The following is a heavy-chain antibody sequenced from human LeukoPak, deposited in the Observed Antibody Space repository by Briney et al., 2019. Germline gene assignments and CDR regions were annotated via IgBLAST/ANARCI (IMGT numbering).Heavy chain of an antibody. J-gene: IGHJ3*02. V-gene: IGHV3-7*01. CDR2: IKQDGSEK. Sequence: GGSLRLSCAASEFAFSTYWMSWVRQAPGKGLEWVADIKQDGSEKYYVDSVKGRFTISRQNAKNSLFLQMNSLRAEDTAVYYCARHRSGGSQDDAFDIWGQGTMVTVSS. CDR3: ARHRSGGSQDDAFDI. D-gene: IGHD2-15*01. CDR1: EFAFSTYW.